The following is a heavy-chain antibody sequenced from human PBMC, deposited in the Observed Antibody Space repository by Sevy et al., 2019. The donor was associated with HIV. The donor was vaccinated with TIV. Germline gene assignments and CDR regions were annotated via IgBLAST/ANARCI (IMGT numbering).Heavy chain of an antibody. J-gene: IGHJ3*02. D-gene: IGHD3-10*01. CDR1: GFTFRNYV. CDR3: AKRVAGALVALDI. CDR2: ISDGGGTT. Sequence: GGSLRLSRAASGFTFRNYVMNWVRQPPGKGLEWVSVISDGGGTTYYADSVKGRFTISRDDSKSTLYLQMNSLRVEDTAVYFCAKRVAGALVALDIWGQGTMVTVSS. V-gene: IGHV3-23*01.